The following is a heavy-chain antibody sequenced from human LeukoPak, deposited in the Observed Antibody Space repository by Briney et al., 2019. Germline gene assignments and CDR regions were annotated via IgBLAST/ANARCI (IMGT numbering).Heavy chain of an antibody. Sequence: GGSLRLSCAASGFTFSIYWMDWVRQPPGKGLVWVSRINSDGSTTSYAASMKGRLTISRDNTKNTLYLQMNSLRAEDTAVYYCARGCSGGSCYDNWGQGTLFSVSS. J-gene: IGHJ4*02. CDR3: ARGCSGGSCYDN. D-gene: IGHD2-15*01. V-gene: IGHV3-74*01. CDR2: INSDGSTT. CDR1: GFTFSIYW.